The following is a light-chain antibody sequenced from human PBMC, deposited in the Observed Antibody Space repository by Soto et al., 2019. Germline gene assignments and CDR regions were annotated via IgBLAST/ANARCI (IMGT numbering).Light chain of an antibody. CDR3: QQRRSWPSIT. V-gene: IGKV3-11*01. J-gene: IGKJ5*01. CDR1: QSVSKY. CDR2: DSS. Sequence: EIVLTQSPASLSLSPGERAALSCRASQSVSKYLAWYQHKPGQAPRLLIYDSSNRATGIPARFSGSGSGTDFTLTISSLEPEDFAVYYCQQRRSWPSITFGQGTRLEIK.